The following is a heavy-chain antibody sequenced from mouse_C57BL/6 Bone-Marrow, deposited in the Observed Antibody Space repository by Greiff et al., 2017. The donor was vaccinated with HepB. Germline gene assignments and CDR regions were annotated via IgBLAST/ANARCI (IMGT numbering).Heavy chain of an antibody. CDR1: GFTFSSYG. J-gene: IGHJ3*01. V-gene: IGHV5-6*01. CDR2: ISSGGSYT. Sequence: EVQGVESGGDLFKPGGSLKLSCVASGFTFSSYGLSWVRQTPDKRLEWVATISSGGSYTYYPDSVKGRFTISRDNAKNTLYLQMSSLKSEDTAMYYCARILPWFAYWGQGTLVTVSA. CDR3: ARILPWFAY.